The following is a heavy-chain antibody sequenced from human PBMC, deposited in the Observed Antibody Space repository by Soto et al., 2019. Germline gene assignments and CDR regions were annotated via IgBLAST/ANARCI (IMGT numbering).Heavy chain of an antibody. J-gene: IGHJ4*02. CDR1: GFTFTSSA. Sequence: SVKVSCRASGFTFTSSAVQWVRQARGQRLEWIGWIVVGSGNTNYAQKFQERVTITRDMSTSTAYMELSSLRSEDTAVYYCAADLDYGDWYYFDYWGQGTLVTVSS. D-gene: IGHD4-17*01. V-gene: IGHV1-58*01. CDR3: AADLDYGDWYYFDY. CDR2: IVVGSGNT.